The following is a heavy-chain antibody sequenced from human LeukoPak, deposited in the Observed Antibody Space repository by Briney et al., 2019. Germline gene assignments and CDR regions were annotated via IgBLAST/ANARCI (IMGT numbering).Heavy chain of an antibody. CDR1: GFTFSSYS. J-gene: IGHJ4*02. V-gene: IGHV3-21*01. Sequence: GGSLRHSCAASGFTFSSYSMNWVREAPGKGLEWVSSISSSSSYIYYADSVKGRFTISRDNAKNSLYLQMNSLRAEDTAVYYCARDKYSSGSFDYWGQGTLVTVSS. CDR2: ISSSSSYI. D-gene: IGHD6-19*01. CDR3: ARDKYSSGSFDY.